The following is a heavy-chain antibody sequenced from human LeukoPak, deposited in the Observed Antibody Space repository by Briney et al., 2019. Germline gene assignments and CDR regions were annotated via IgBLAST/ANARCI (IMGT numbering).Heavy chain of an antibody. CDR3: ARPGYGYWFDP. D-gene: IGHD5-18*01. J-gene: IGHJ5*02. CDR1: GGSISSSSYY. CDR2: IYYSGST. V-gene: IGHV4-39*01. Sequence: SETLSPTCTVSGGSISSSSYYWGWIRQPPGKGLEWIGSIYYSGSTYYNPSLKSRVTISVDTSKNQFSLKLSSVTAADTAMYYCARPGYGYWFDPWGQGTLVTVSS.